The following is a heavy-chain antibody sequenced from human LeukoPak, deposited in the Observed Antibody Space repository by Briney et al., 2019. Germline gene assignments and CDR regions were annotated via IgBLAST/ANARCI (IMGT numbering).Heavy chain of an antibody. CDR2: FYRGGST. CDR3: ARRPYGARDYYYMDV. V-gene: IGHV3-66*01. D-gene: IGHD3-10*01. Sequence: GGSLRLSCAASGFTVSSNYMSWVRQAPGKGLEWVSIFYRGGSTYYADSVKGRFTVSRDNSKNILYLQMNSLRAEDTAVYYCARRPYGARDYYYMDVWGKGTTVTISS. CDR1: GFTVSSNY. J-gene: IGHJ6*03.